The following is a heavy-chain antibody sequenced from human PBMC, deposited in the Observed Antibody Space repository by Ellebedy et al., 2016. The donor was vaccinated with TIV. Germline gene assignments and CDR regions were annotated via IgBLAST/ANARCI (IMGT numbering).Heavy chain of an antibody. CDR3: RQGHYADY. V-gene: IGHV3-23*01. CDR1: GLPFSTFF. CDR2: ISANGNKR. Sequence: GGSLRLSXAVSGLPFSTFFMSWVRQAPGKGLEWVAIISANGNKRDLADSVQGRFTISRDNFRNTLHLQMNNPRGEDTAVYYCRQGHYADYWGQGTLVTVSS. J-gene: IGHJ4*02. D-gene: IGHD2-2*01.